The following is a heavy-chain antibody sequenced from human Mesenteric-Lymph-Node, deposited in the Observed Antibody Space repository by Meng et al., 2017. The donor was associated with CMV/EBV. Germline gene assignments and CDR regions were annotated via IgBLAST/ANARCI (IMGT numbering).Heavy chain of an antibody. J-gene: IGHJ4*02. CDR2: INPNTGDT. V-gene: IGHV1-2*02. CDR3: AKDGGSYLDYYFDY. D-gene: IGHD1-26*01. Sequence: ASEYTFIEYYMHWVRQAPGQGLEWMGWINPNTGDTNYAQKFQGRVTMTRDMSINTVYMELTRLRSDDTAVYYCAKDGGSYLDYYFDYWGQGTLVTVS. CDR1: EYTFIEYY.